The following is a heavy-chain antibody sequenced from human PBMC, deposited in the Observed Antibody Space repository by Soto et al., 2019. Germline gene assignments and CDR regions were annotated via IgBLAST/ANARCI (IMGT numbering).Heavy chain of an antibody. D-gene: IGHD3-3*01. CDR2: ILYDGSNK. CDR1: RFTFSNYG. Sequence: QVQLVESGGGVVQPGRSLRLSCAASRFTFSNYGMHWVRQAPGKGPEWVAVILYDGSNKYYAESVKGRFTISRDNSKNTLYLQMNSLRVEDTAVYYCAKARGRFLEWFYGMDVWGQGTTVTASS. CDR3: AKARGRFLEWFYGMDV. J-gene: IGHJ6*02. V-gene: IGHV3-30*18.